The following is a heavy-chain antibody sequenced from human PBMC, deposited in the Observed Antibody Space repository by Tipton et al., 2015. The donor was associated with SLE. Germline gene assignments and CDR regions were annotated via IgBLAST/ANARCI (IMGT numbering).Heavy chain of an antibody. CDR3: ARYSSSSSAFDI. Sequence: TLSLTCTVSGGSISSSSYYWGWIRQPPGKGLEWIGEINHSGSTNYNPSLKSRVTISVDTSKNQFSLKLSSVTAADTAVYYCARYSSSSSAFDIWGQGTMVTVSS. J-gene: IGHJ3*02. V-gene: IGHV4-39*07. D-gene: IGHD6-6*01. CDR2: INHSGST. CDR1: GGSISSSSYY.